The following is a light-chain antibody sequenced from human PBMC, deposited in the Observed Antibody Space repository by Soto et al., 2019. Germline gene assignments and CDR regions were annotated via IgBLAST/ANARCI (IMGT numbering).Light chain of an antibody. CDR3: QLYGSSIT. CDR1: QSVSSN. V-gene: IGKV3-20*01. Sequence: EIVLTQSPGTLSLSPGERATLSCRASQSVSSNLAWYQQKPGQAPRLLIYGAFGRATGIPDRFSGSGSGTDFTLTINRLEPEDFAVYYCQLYGSSITFGQGTRLEI. J-gene: IGKJ5*01. CDR2: GAF.